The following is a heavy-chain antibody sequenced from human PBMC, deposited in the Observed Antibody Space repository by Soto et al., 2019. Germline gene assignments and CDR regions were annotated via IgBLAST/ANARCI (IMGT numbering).Heavy chain of an antibody. J-gene: IGHJ5*02. V-gene: IGHV3-74*01. Sequence: PGGSLRLSCAASGFTFSSYWMHWVLQAPGKGLVWVSRINSDGSSTSYADSVKGRFTISRDNAKNTLYLQMNSLRAEDTAVYYCARGQAPGIFVSWGQGTLVTVSS. CDR1: GFTFSSYW. D-gene: IGHD3-3*01. CDR3: ARGQAPGIFVS. CDR2: INSDGSST.